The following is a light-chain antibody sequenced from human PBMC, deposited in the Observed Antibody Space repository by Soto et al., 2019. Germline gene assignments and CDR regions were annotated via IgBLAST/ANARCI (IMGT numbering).Light chain of an antibody. CDR1: NSNIGSNP. CDR2: NSD. Sequence: QSVLTQPPSASGTPGQRVTISCSGSNSNIGSNPVNWYQHFPGTAPKLLIYNSDQRPSGVPDRFSGSKSGTSASLAISGLPSEDEADYYCATWDDSLSGVVFGGGTKVTVL. J-gene: IGLJ2*01. CDR3: ATWDDSLSGVV. V-gene: IGLV1-44*01.